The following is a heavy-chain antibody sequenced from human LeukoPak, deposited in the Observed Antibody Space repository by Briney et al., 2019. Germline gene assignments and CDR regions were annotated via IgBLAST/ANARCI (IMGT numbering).Heavy chain of an antibody. CDR1: NGSMTSDSYY. D-gene: IGHD2-2*03. CDR2: IFYSGKT. CDR3: ARLWIVATWFDA. J-gene: IGHJ5*02. Sequence: SETLSLTCTVSNGSMTSDSYYWAWVRQPPGKGLEWIGTIFYSGKTYYSASLKSRVTVSLYTSKKNFSPRLSSVTAADTAVYCCARLWIVATWFDAWGQGALVTVSS. V-gene: IGHV4-39*02.